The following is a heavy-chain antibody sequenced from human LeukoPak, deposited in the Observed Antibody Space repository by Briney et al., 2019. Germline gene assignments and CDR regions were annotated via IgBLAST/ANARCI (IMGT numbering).Heavy chain of an antibody. CDR2: INPNSGGT. V-gene: IGHV1-2*04. CDR1: GYTFTGYY. Sequence: PGASVKVSCKASGYTFTGYYMHWVRQAPGQGLEWMGRINPNSGGTNYAQKFQGWVTMTRDTSISTAYMELSRLRSDDTAVYYCARGPPYYYDSSGYYDYWGQGTLVTVSS. CDR3: ARGPPYYYDSSGYYDY. J-gene: IGHJ4*02. D-gene: IGHD3-22*01.